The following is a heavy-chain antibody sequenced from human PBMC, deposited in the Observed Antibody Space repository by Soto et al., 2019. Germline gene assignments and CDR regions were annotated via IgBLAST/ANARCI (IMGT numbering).Heavy chain of an antibody. J-gene: IGHJ4*02. CDR1: GFTFTDYW. Sequence: VQLMESGGGVVQPGGSLRLSYATSGFTFTDYWTHWVRQAPGKGLVWVSRINSDGSRTSYADSVTGRFTISRDNAKNTLYLQMNSLRVEDTALYYCARETYRGFYFDYWGQGTLVTVSS. D-gene: IGHD4-4*01. CDR2: INSDGSRT. CDR3: ARETYRGFYFDY. V-gene: IGHV3-74*01.